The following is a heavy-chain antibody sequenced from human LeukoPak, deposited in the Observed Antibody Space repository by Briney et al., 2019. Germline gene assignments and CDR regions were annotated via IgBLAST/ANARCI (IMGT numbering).Heavy chain of an antibody. V-gene: IGHV4-59*12. J-gene: IGHJ5*02. D-gene: IGHD3-3*01. CDR1: GGSISSYY. CDR3: ARDRLEAYTIFGVVSP. CDR2: IYYSGST. Sequence: SETLSLTCTVSGGSISSYYWSWIRQPPGKGMEWIGYIYYSGSTNYNPSLKSRVTISVDTSKNQFSLKLSSVTAADTAVYYCARDRLEAYTIFGVVSPWGQGTLVTVSS.